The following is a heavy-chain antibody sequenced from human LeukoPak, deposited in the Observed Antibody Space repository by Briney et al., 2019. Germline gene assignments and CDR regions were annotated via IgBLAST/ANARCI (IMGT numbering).Heavy chain of an antibody. CDR1: GFTFSSYG. V-gene: IGHV3-33*06. Sequence: PGGSLRLSXAASGFTFSSYGMHWVRQAPGKGLEWVAVIWYDGSNKYYADSVKGRFTISRDNSKNTLYLQMNSLRAEDTAVYYCAKDKDVGYSYGFDYWGQGTLVTVSS. D-gene: IGHD5-18*01. CDR2: IWYDGSNK. J-gene: IGHJ4*02. CDR3: AKDKDVGYSYGFDY.